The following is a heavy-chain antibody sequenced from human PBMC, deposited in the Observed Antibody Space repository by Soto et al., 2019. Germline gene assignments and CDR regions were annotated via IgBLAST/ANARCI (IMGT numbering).Heavy chain of an antibody. D-gene: IGHD1-1*01. J-gene: IGHJ3*02. V-gene: IGHV3-7*01. CDR3: EAYNNSHHAAFDS. Sequence: EVQVVESGGGLVQPGGSLRLSCAASGFRFSTYWMSWVRQAPGKGLEWMANIKQDANEMYYVDSVKGRFTISGDSAKNSLFFIMDSLNIETTAVYYCEAYNNSHHAAFDSCGQGTTVIVSS. CDR1: GFRFSTYW. CDR2: IKQDANEM.